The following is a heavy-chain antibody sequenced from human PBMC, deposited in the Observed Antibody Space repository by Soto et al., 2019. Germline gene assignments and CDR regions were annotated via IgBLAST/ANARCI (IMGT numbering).Heavy chain of an antibody. D-gene: IGHD1-1*01. CDR2: ITSSGFDI. CDR1: GFPFSSYS. V-gene: IGHV3-21*06. CDR3: TRSTRTTYAP. J-gene: IGHJ5*02. Sequence: GGSLRLSCAASGFPFSSYSMSWVRQAPGKGLEWVSSITSSGFDIYYADSVKGRFSISRDNAKNSLYLQMNSLRADDTAVYFCTRSTRTTYAPWGQGTLVPVAS.